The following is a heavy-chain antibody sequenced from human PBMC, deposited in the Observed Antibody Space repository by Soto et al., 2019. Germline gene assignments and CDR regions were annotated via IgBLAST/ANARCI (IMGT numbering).Heavy chain of an antibody. J-gene: IGHJ4*02. CDR3: ARDSYPGYADRLEY. CDR1: GFTFSESG. D-gene: IGHD4-17*01. Sequence: EVQLVESGGGLVQPGGSLRLSCAASGFTFSESGMHWVRQAPGKGLEWLSYISGSSAPIYYADSLEGRFTISRDNAKSSLYLQMNSLRAEDTALYYCARDSYPGYADRLEYWGQGPLVTVSS. V-gene: IGHV3-48*01. CDR2: ISGSSAPI.